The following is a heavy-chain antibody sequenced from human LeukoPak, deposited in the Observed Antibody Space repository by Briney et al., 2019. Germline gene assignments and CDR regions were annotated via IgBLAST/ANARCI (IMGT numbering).Heavy chain of an antibody. Sequence: GESLKISCKASGYIFKSYWIGWVRQMPGKGLEWMAIMYPGDSDTKYSPSLQGPVTFSADKSTSTAYLQWDSLRASDTAIYYCARLKGGYYGSGTSYGMDVWGQGTTVTVSS. J-gene: IGHJ6*02. CDR2: MYPGDSDT. V-gene: IGHV5-51*01. D-gene: IGHD3-10*01. CDR1: GYIFKSYW. CDR3: ARLKGGYYGSGTSYGMDV.